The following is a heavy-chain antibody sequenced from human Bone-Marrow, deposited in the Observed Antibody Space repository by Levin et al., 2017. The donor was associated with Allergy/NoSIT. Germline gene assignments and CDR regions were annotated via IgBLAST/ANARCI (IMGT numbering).Heavy chain of an antibody. Sequence: GESLKISCVASGFTFSVYEMNWVRQSPRTGLEWVSFISGSGDTRHYADFVKGRFTMSRDNAKNSLYLQMSSLRAEDSAVYYCARNADGHLDVWGQGTTVTVSS. CDR3: ARNADGHLDV. V-gene: IGHV3-48*03. CDR2: ISGSGDTR. J-gene: IGHJ6*02. CDR1: GFTFSVYE. D-gene: IGHD5-24*01.